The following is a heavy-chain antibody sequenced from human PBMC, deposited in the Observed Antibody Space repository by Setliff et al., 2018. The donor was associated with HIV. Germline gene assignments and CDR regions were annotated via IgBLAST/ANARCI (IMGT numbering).Heavy chain of an antibody. Sequence: PSETLSLTCTVSGGSISSYYWNWIRQPPGKALEWIGYIYIYNSGRTNYNPSLTSRVTMSVGTSKNQFSLKLSSVTAADTAVYYCARCYYNFWSGYPLDYMDVWGKGTTVTVSS. CDR3: ARCYYNFWSGYPLDYMDV. CDR2: IYIYNSGRT. J-gene: IGHJ6*03. CDR1: GGSISSYY. D-gene: IGHD3-3*01. V-gene: IGHV4-59*08.